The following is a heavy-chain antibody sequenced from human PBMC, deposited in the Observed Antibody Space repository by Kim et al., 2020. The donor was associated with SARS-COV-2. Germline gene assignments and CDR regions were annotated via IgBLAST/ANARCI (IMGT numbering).Heavy chain of an antibody. Sequence: GGSLRLSCAASGFAFSSFCMHWVRQAPGKGLEWVSRTNSDGSSTIYADSVKGRFTIFRDNAKNTLYLQMSGLRAEDTAVYYCARDRRNYLDYCGQGTPVTVSS. CDR2: TNSDGSST. V-gene: IGHV3-74*01. J-gene: IGHJ4*02. CDR1: GFAFSSFC. CDR3: ARDRRNYLDY.